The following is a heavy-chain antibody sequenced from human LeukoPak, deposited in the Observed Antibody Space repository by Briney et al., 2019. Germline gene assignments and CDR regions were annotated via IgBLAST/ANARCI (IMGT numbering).Heavy chain of an antibody. Sequence: SETLSLTCTVSGGSISSYYWSWIRQPPGKGLEWIGYIYYSGSTNYNPSLKSRVTISVDTSKNQFSLKLSSVTAADTAVYSCARVLIRYYYYGMDVWGQGTTVTVSS. CDR1: GGSISSYY. D-gene: IGHD2-8*01. CDR3: ARVLIRYYYYGMDV. CDR2: IYYSGST. V-gene: IGHV4-59*01. J-gene: IGHJ6*02.